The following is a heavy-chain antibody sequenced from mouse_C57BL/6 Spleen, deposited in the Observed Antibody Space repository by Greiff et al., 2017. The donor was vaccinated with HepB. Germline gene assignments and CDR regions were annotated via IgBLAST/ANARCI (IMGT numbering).Heavy chain of an antibody. CDR1: GYSITSGYY. J-gene: IGHJ1*03. V-gene: IGHV3-6*01. CDR3: ARAEGFYYYGSRGYFDV. Sequence: ESGPGLVKPSQSLSLTCSVTGYSITSGYYWNWIRQFPGNKLEWMGYISYDGSNNYNPSLKNRISITRDTSKNQFFLKLNSVTTEDTATYYCARAEGFYYYGSRGYFDVWGTGTTVTVSS. D-gene: IGHD1-1*01. CDR2: ISYDGSN.